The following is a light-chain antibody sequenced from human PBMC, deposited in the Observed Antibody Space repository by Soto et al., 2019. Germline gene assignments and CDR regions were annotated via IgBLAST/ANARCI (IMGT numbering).Light chain of an antibody. CDR2: EVS. Sequence: QSALTQPASVSGSRGQSITISCTGTSSDVGGYNYVSWYQQHPGKAPKLMIYEVSNRPSGVSNRFSGSKSGNTASLTISGLQAEDEADYYCSSYTSGSTWVFGGGTKVTVL. CDR1: SSDVGGYNY. CDR3: SSYTSGSTWV. V-gene: IGLV2-14*01. J-gene: IGLJ3*02.